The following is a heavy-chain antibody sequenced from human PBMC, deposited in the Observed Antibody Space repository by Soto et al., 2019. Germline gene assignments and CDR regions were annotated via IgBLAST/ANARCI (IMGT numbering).Heavy chain of an antibody. D-gene: IGHD2-15*01. CDR2: ISYDGSNK. J-gene: IGHJ6*02. CDR1: GFTFSSYA. Sequence: GGSLGRSCAASGFTFSSYAMHWVRQDTGKGLEWVAVISYDGSNKYYADSVKGRFTISRDNSKNTLYLQMNSLRAEDTAVYYCARDTGYCSGGSCYHDYYYYYGMDVWGQGTTVTVSS. V-gene: IGHV3-30-3*01. CDR3: ARDTGYCSGGSCYHDYYYYYGMDV.